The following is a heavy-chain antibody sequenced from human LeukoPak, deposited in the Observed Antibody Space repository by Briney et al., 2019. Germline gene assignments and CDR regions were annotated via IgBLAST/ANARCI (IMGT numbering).Heavy chain of an antibody. Sequence: PGGSLRLSCAASGFTFSSYWMSWVRQAPGKGLEWVANIKQDGSEKYYVDSVKGRFTISGDNAKNSLYLQMNSLRAEDTAVYYCARDPYSSSSPLDYWGQGTLVTVSS. J-gene: IGHJ4*02. CDR2: IKQDGSEK. CDR3: ARDPYSSSSPLDY. V-gene: IGHV3-7*01. CDR1: GFTFSSYW. D-gene: IGHD6-6*01.